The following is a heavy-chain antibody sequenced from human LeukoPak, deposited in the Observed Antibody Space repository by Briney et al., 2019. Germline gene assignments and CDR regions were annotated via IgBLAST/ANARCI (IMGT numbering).Heavy chain of an antibody. CDR3: ARDPLGVRGVIITPRYFDY. CDR2: ISAYNGNT. J-gene: IGHJ4*02. Sequence: GASVKVSCKASGYTFTSYGISWVRQAPGQGLEWMGWISAYNGNTNYAQKLQGRVTMTTDTSTSTAYMELRSLRSDDTAVYYCARDPLGVRGVIITPRYFDYWGQGTLVTVSS. D-gene: IGHD3-10*01. CDR1: GYTFTSYG. V-gene: IGHV1-18*01.